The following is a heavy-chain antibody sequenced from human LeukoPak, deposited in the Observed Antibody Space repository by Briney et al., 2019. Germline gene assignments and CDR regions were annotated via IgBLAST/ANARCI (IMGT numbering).Heavy chain of an antibody. CDR3: VGGDY. CDR2: INQDGTEK. J-gene: IGHJ4*02. V-gene: IGHV3-7*01. Sequence: GESLRLSCAASGFTFTTYWMSWVRQFPGKGLEWVANINQDGTEKYYVDSVKGRFTISRDNTKNSLYLQMNSLRAEDTAVYYCVGGDYWGQGTLVTVSS. CDR1: GFTFTTYW.